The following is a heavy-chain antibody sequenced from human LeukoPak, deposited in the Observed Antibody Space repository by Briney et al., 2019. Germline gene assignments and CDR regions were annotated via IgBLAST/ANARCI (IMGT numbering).Heavy chain of an antibody. CDR2: LYSDGST. CDR3: ASGTTMVQGVIFAY. CDR1: GFTVSSNY. Sequence: TGGSLTLSCAASGFTVSSNYMSWVRQAPGEGLGWVSVLYSDGSTYYADSVKGRFTISRDNSKNTLYPQMHSLRAEDTAVYYCASGTTMVQGVIFAYWGQGTLVTVSS. D-gene: IGHD3-10*01. V-gene: IGHV3-53*01. J-gene: IGHJ4*02.